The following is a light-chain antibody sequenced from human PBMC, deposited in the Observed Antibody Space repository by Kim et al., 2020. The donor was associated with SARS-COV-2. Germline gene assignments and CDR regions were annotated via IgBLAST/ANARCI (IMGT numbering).Light chain of an antibody. CDR2: GAS. Sequence: SPGERATLSCRASQSVRSSHLAWYQQKPGQAPRLLIYGASSRATGIPDRFSGSGSGTDHTLTISRLEPEDFAVYYCQQFDSSLWTFRQGTKVDIK. CDR3: QQFDSSLWT. CDR1: QSVRSSH. V-gene: IGKV3-20*01. J-gene: IGKJ1*01.